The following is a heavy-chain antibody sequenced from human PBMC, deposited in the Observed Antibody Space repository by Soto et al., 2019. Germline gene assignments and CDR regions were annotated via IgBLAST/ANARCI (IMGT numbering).Heavy chain of an antibody. CDR1: GGTFNSYS. J-gene: IGHJ4*02. V-gene: IGHV1-69*13. D-gene: IGHD1-26*01. CDR2: FSPIFGEP. Sequence: SVKVSCKASGGTFNSYSFSWVRQAPGQGLEWMSGFSPIFGEPNYAQTFLDRVTITADEFTSTVYLELSSLRSEDTAVYYCARGVTSGSFPPFDLWGQG. CDR3: ARGVTSGSFPPFDL.